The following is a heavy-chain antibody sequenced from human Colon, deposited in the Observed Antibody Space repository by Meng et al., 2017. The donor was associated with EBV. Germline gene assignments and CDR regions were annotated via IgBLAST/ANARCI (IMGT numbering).Heavy chain of an antibody. CDR1: GDSISNNW. D-gene: IGHD4-17*01. CDR3: ARNGDYNPGLY. J-gene: IGHJ4*02. V-gene: IGHV4-4*02. CDR2: IYHSGTT. Sequence: QVQLQEPGPGLVKPSGTLSLTCAVSGDSISNNWWSWVRQPPGKGLEWIGEIYHSGTTNYNPSLRSRVTISVDKSKNQFSLQLTSVTAADTAVYYCARNGDYNPGLYWGQGTLVTVSS.